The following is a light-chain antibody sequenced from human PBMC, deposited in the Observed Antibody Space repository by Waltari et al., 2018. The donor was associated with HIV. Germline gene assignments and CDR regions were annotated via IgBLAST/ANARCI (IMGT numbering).Light chain of an antibody. CDR1: TSNIGADSD. V-gene: IGLV1-40*01. CDR2: GNK. J-gene: IGLJ2*01. CDR3: QSYDITLSASVV. Sequence: QSVLTQPPSVSGAPGQRVTISCTGSTSNIGADSDETLYQQIPGTAPKLLIPGNKNRPSGVPDRFSASKSGTSASLTITGLQAEDEADYFCQSYDITLSASVVFGGGTKLTVL.